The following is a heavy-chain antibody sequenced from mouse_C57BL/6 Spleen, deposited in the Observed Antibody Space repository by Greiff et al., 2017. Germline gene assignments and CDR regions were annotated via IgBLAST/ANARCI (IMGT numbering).Heavy chain of an antibody. J-gene: IGHJ1*03. D-gene: IGHD1-1*01. Sequence: QVQLQQSGAELVKPGASVKISCKASGYAFSSYWMNWVKQRPGKGLEWIGQIYPGDGDTNYNGKFKGKATLTADKSSSTAYMQLSSLTSEDSAVYFCARGYYGSSYGYFDVWGTGTTVTVS. CDR1: GYAFSSYW. V-gene: IGHV1-80*01. CDR3: ARGYYGSSYGYFDV. CDR2: IYPGDGDT.